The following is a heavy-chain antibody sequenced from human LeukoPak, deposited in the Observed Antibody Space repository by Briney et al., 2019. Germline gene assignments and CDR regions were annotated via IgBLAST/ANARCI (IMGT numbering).Heavy chain of an antibody. D-gene: IGHD6-19*01. CDR2: ISGSGGST. Sequence: PGGSLRLSCAASGFTFSSYATSWVRQAPGKGLEWVSAISGSGGSTYYADSVKGRFTISRDNSKNTLYLQMNSLRAEDTAVYYCAKGIAVAGGFDPWGQGTLVTVSS. CDR1: GFTFSSYA. V-gene: IGHV3-23*01. J-gene: IGHJ5*02. CDR3: AKGIAVAGGFDP.